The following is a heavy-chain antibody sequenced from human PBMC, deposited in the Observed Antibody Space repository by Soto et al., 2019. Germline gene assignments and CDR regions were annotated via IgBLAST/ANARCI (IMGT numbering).Heavy chain of an antibody. J-gene: IGHJ6*02. V-gene: IGHV4-39*01. Sequence: QLQLQESGPGLVKPSETLSLTCTVSGGSISSGSYYWGWIRQPPGKGLEWIGSIYYRGSTYYNSSLKSRVTISVDTSKNHFSLKLSSLTAADTAVYFCARHKDCGGDCFSAFRLYFYFDGRDVWGQGTTVTVSS. CDR3: ARHKDCGGDCFSAFRLYFYFDGRDV. CDR1: GGSISSGSYY. CDR2: IYYRGST. D-gene: IGHD2-21*02.